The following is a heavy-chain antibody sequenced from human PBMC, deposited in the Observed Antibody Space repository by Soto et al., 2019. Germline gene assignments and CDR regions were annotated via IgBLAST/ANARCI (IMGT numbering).Heavy chain of an antibody. Sequence: QVQLQQWGAGLLKPSETLSLTCAVYGGSFSGYYWSGIRQPPGKGLEWIGEINHSGSTNYNPSLKSRVTISVDTSKNQFSLKLSSVTAADTAVYYCARGRSSSWYVGNWFDPWGQGTLVTVSS. D-gene: IGHD6-13*01. CDR2: INHSGST. CDR1: GGSFSGYY. CDR3: ARGRSSSWYVGNWFDP. J-gene: IGHJ5*02. V-gene: IGHV4-34*01.